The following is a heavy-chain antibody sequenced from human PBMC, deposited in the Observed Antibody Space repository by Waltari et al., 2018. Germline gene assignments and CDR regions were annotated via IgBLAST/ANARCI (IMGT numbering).Heavy chain of an antibody. V-gene: IGHV4-39*07. Sequence: QLQLQESGPGLVKPSETLSLTCTVSGGSISSSSYYWGWIRKPPGKGLEWIGSSYYSGSTYYNPSLKSRVTISVDTSKNQFSLKLSSVTAADTAVYYCARAPRSIAVAGSYNWFDPWGQGTLVTVSS. CDR1: GGSISSSSYY. CDR2: SYYSGST. J-gene: IGHJ5*02. D-gene: IGHD6-19*01. CDR3: ARAPRSIAVAGSYNWFDP.